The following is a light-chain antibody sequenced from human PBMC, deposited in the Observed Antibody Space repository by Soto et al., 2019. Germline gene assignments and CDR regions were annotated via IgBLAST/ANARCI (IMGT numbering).Light chain of an antibody. CDR1: GSDVGRYNY. J-gene: IGLJ1*01. V-gene: IGLV2-14*01. Sequence: QSVVTQPDSVSGSPGQSITISCTGTGSDVGRYNYVSWYQQHPGKAPKLMIYEVTNRPSGVSNRFPGSKSGNTASLTIAGLQADDEADYYCSTFGGSGVFGTGTKLTVL. CDR3: STFGGSGV. CDR2: EVT.